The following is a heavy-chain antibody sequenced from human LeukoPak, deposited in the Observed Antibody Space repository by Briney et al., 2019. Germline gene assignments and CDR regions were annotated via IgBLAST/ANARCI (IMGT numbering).Heavy chain of an antibody. Sequence: GGSLRLSCAASGFTLSKYAMNWVRQAPGKGLECVSTISGSGSDTYYADSVKGRFIISRDSSKNTLYLQMNSLRAEDTAIYYCAKGREAYSGSYTPFDSWGQGALVTVSS. CDR2: ISGSGSDT. V-gene: IGHV3-23*01. J-gene: IGHJ4*02. D-gene: IGHD1-26*01. CDR3: AKGREAYSGSYTPFDS. CDR1: GFTLSKYA.